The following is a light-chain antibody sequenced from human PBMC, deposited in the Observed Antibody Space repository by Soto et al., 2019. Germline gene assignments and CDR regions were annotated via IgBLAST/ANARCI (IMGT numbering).Light chain of an antibody. Sequence: QSPLTQPPSTSSTRGQTFTISCSGSTSNIGTFYVYWYQHLPGTAPKLLIYIGDQRASGVSDRFSASKSGTSASLAISGLRSEDEADYYCAAWDDNLNAYVFGSGTKVTVL. CDR3: AAWDDNLNAYV. J-gene: IGLJ1*01. CDR2: IGD. V-gene: IGLV1-47*02. CDR1: TSNIGTFY.